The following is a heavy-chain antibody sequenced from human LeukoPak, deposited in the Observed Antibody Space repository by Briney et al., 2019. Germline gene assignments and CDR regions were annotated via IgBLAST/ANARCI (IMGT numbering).Heavy chain of an antibody. CDR3: ARVTVTTLFDH. D-gene: IGHD4-17*01. J-gene: IGHJ4*02. V-gene: IGHV1-2*04. Sequence: GSVKVSCKASGYTFTDYYIHWVRQAPGQGLEWMGWINPKNSGTKYAQKFQGWVTMTTDTSISTAYMELSRLRSDDTAVYYCARVTVTTLFDHWGPGTLVTVSS. CDR2: INPKNSGT. CDR1: GYTFTDYY.